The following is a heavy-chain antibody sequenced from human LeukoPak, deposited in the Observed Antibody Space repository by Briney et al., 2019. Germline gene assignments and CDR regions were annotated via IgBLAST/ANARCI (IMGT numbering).Heavy chain of an antibody. V-gene: IGHV3-21*01. CDR1: GFTFSSYA. D-gene: IGHD3-16*01. Sequence: GGSLRLSCAASGFTFSSYAMNWVRQAPGKGLEWVSSISSSSSYIYYADSVKGRFTISRDSAKNSLYLQMNSLRAEDTALYYCAKAVLGYYYMDVWGKGTTVTISS. CDR3: AKAVLGYYYMDV. CDR2: ISSSSSYI. J-gene: IGHJ6*03.